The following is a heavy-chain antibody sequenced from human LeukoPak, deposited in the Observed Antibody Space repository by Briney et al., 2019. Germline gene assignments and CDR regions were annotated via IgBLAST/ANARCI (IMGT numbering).Heavy chain of an antibody. V-gene: IGHV3-21*01. Sequence: GGSLRLSCAASGFTFSRWSMNWVRQAAGKCVEWSSSIRSRRRYTHYSDHVKGRFTLSTDNAKTSLFLELNSLRAEDTAVYYCPRDREMLEWGQGTQVSVSS. D-gene: IGHD5-24*01. J-gene: IGHJ1*01. CDR1: GFTFSRWS. CDR2: IRSRRRYT. CDR3: PRDREMLE.